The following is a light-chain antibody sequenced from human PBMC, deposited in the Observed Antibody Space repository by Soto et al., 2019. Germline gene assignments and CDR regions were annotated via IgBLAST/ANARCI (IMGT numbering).Light chain of an antibody. Sequence: LTPNAGTLAVSARERATLSCRASQAITSKCLVWYQVKSGRAPRVLIHSASIRATDIPDRFSGVGAGTEFSLTISSRKREYFEVYYCQQRGSPPFTFAPGTKVDIK. CDR3: QQRGSPPFT. J-gene: IGKJ3*01. V-gene: IGKV3-20*01. CDR1: QAITSKC. CDR2: SAS.